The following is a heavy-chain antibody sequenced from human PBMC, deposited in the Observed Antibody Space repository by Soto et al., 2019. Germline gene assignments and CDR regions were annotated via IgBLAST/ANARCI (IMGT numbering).Heavy chain of an antibody. J-gene: IGHJ3*02. CDR1: GGSISSSDW. Sequence: SETLSLTCAVSGGSISSSDWWSWVRQPPGKGLEWIGEIYHSGSTNYNPSLKSRVTISVDKSKNQFSLKLSSVTAADTAVYYCARTTTTSANNVADAFDIWGQGTMVTVSS. V-gene: IGHV4-4*02. CDR3: ARTTTTSANNVADAFDI. D-gene: IGHD1-26*01. CDR2: IYHSGST.